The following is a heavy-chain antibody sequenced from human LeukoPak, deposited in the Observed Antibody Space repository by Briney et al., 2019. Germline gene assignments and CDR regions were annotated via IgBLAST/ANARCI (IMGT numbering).Heavy chain of an antibody. CDR2: IYSSATT. Sequence: PSETLSLTCTVSGDSISSFYWSWIRQAAGKGLEWIGRIYSSATTNYNPSLKSRVIMSLDTSKNQFSLTLNSVTAADTAVYYCARGNYGSGSYYVVDFDSWGQGTLVTVSS. V-gene: IGHV4-4*07. CDR1: GDSISSFY. D-gene: IGHD3-10*01. J-gene: IGHJ4*02. CDR3: ARGNYGSGSYYVVDFDS.